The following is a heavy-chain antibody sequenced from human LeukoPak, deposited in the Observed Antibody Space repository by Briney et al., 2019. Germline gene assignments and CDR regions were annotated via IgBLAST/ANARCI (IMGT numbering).Heavy chain of an antibody. CDR1: GFTFSSYS. J-gene: IGHJ4*02. Sequence: GGSLGLSCAASGFTFSSYSMNWVRQAPGKGLEWVSSISSSSSYIYYADSVKGRFTISRDNAKNSLYLQMNSLRAEDTAVYYCASSRIAVAGNPYYFDYWGQGTLVTVSS. CDR3: ASSRIAVAGNPYYFDY. D-gene: IGHD6-19*01. V-gene: IGHV3-21*01. CDR2: ISSSSSYI.